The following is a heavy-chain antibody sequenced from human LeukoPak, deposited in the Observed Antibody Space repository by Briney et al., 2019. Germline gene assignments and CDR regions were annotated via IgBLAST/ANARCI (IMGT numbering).Heavy chain of an antibody. CDR1: GGSISPYY. Sequence: SETLSLTCTVSGGSISPYYWSWIRQPPGKGLEWIGEINHSGSTNYNPSLKSRVTISVDTSKNQFSLKLSSVTAADTAVYYCARDRGEHYYDSSGYYFRWFDPWGQGTLVTVSS. J-gene: IGHJ5*02. CDR3: ARDRGEHYYDSSGYYFRWFDP. V-gene: IGHV4-34*01. CDR2: INHSGST. D-gene: IGHD3-22*01.